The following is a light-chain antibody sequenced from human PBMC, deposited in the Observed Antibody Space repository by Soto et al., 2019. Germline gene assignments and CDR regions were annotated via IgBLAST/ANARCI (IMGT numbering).Light chain of an antibody. CDR2: SAS. CDR3: HEHYSGPPVA. V-gene: IGKV1-27*01. CDR1: QDIDHS. J-gene: IGKJ3*01. Sequence: DIQMTQSPSSLSVSVGDRVTITCRASQDIDHSLALYQQKPGKVPNLLIYSASTLQSGVPSRFSGSGSGTDFTLIITSLQPEDVAPYYCHEHYSGPPVAFGPGTKVDV.